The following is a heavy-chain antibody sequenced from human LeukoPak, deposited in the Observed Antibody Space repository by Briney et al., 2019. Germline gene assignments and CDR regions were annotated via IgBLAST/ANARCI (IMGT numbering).Heavy chain of an antibody. CDR2: ISFTGNT. CDR1: GGSISGYY. V-gene: IGHV4-59*08. J-gene: IGHJ4*02. Sequence: SETLSLTCTVSGGSISGYYWSWIRQSPGKRLEWIAYISFTGNTNYNPSLKSRVTISLDTSKTHFSLTLSSLTAADTAVYYCARSPPGWYYDNSGQYYFDTWGQGALVTVSS. CDR3: ARSPPGWYYDNSGQYYFDT. D-gene: IGHD3-22*01.